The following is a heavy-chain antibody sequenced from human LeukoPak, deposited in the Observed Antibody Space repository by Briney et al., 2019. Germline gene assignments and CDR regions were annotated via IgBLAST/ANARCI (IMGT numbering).Heavy chain of an antibody. Sequence: PSETLSLTCTVSGGSISSYYWSWIRQPPGKGLEWIGYTYYSGSTNYNPSLKSRVTISVDRSKSQLSLKLSSVTAADTAVYYCARHPYSGRSNFDYWGQGTLVTVSS. D-gene: IGHD1-26*01. V-gene: IGHV4-59*08. CDR1: GGSISSYY. CDR2: TYYSGST. J-gene: IGHJ4*02. CDR3: ARHPYSGRSNFDY.